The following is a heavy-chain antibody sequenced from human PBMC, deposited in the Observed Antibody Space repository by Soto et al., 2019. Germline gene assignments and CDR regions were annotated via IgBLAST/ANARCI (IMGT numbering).Heavy chain of an antibody. Sequence: EVQLVESGGGLVQPGGSLRLSCEASGFTFNRYWMSWVRQAPGKALEWVANIKQDGSEKYYVDSVKGRFTISRDNAKNSLYLQVNSLRAEATAVYYCAGYGDYLEYYFDYWGQGTLLTVSS. V-gene: IGHV3-7*01. CDR3: AGYGDYLEYYFDY. J-gene: IGHJ4*02. CDR1: GFTFNRYW. CDR2: IKQDGSEK. D-gene: IGHD4-17*01.